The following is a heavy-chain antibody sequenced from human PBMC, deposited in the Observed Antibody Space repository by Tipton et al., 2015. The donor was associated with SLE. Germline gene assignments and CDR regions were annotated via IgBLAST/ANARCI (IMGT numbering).Heavy chain of an antibody. V-gene: IGHV4-59*01. CDR1: GGSINNSY. CDR2: IYYSGST. D-gene: IGHD3-10*01. Sequence: TLSLTCTVPGGSINNSYWNWIRQPPGKAPEWIGYIYYSGSTNYNPSLKSRVTISVDTSKNQISLQLSSVTAADTPVYYCASSYSDYGMDVWGQGTTVTVSS. J-gene: IGHJ6*02. CDR3: ASSYSDYGMDV.